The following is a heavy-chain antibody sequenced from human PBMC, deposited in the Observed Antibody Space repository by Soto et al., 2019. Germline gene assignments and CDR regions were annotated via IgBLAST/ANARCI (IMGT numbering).Heavy chain of an antibody. CDR2: INPNSGGT. CDR1: GYTFTGYY. Sequence: ASVKVSCKASGYTFTGYYMHWVRQAPGQGLEWMGWINPNSGGTNYAQKFQGWVTMTRDTSISTAYMELSRLRPDDTAVYYCARDQGLAAAGYYYYYGMDVWGQGTTVTVSS. J-gene: IGHJ6*02. V-gene: IGHV1-2*04. D-gene: IGHD6-13*01. CDR3: ARDQGLAAAGYYYYYGMDV.